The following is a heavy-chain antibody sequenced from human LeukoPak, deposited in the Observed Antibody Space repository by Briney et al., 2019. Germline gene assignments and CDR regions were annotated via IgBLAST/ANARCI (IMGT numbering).Heavy chain of an antibody. D-gene: IGHD6-13*01. Sequence: TGGSLRLSCAASGFTLSSYAMSWVRQAPGKGLEWVSAISGSGGSTYYADSVKGRFTISRDNSKNTLYLQMNSLRAEDTAVYYCAKAGWYSSSWGDAFDIWGQGTMVTVSS. CDR1: GFTLSSYA. J-gene: IGHJ3*02. V-gene: IGHV3-23*01. CDR3: AKAGWYSSSWGDAFDI. CDR2: ISGSGGST.